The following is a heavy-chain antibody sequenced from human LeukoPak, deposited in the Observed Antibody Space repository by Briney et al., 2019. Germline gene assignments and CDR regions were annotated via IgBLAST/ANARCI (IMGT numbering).Heavy chain of an antibody. CDR2: VNWNGDTI. J-gene: IGHJ6*02. Sequence: GRSLRLSCAATGFRFDDYAMYWVRQAPGKGLEWVSSVNWNGDTITYADSVKGRFVISRDNTKSSLYLQMNSLRNEDTALYYCVKEGFPDFHHSMDVWGQGTTVTVSS. D-gene: IGHD2-15*01. V-gene: IGHV3-9*01. CDR1: GFRFDDYA. CDR3: VKEGFPDFHHSMDV.